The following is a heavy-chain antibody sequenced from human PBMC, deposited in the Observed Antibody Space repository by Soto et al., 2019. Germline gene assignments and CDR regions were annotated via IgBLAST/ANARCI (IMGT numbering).Heavy chain of an antibody. CDR2: ISGSGSGT. Sequence: PGGSLRLSCAASGFTFSSYSIYWVRQAPGKGLEWVSGISGSGSGTYYADSVKGRFTISRDNSKNTLSLQMNSLRAEDTAVYYCATVDRAMVRVSYYSYYYSMDVWGQGTTVSVSS. CDR3: ATVDRAMVRVSYYSYYYSMDV. CDR1: GFTFSSYS. V-gene: IGHV3-23*01. J-gene: IGHJ6*02. D-gene: IGHD5-18*01.